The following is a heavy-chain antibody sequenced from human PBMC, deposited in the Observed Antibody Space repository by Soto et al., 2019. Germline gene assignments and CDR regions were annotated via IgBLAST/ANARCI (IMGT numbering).Heavy chain of an antibody. V-gene: IGHV4-31*03. CDR2: IYYSGST. D-gene: IGHD2-15*01. Sequence: SETLSLTCTVSGGSISSGGYYWSWIRQHPGKGLEWIEYIYYSGSTYYNPSLKSRVTISVDTSKNQFSLKLSSVTAADTAVYYCARSVGCSGGSCPNWFDPWGQGTLVTVSS. J-gene: IGHJ5*02. CDR3: ARSVGCSGGSCPNWFDP. CDR1: GGSISSGGYY.